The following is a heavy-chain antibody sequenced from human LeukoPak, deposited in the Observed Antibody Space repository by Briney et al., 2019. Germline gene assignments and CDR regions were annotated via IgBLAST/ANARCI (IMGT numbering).Heavy chain of an antibody. J-gene: IGHJ1*01. CDR1: A. CDR2: ISGSGGST. D-gene: IGHD6-13*01. V-gene: IGHV3-23*01. CDR3: AKSFYSSSWYLVKTTTRFGYFQH. Sequence: AMSWXXXXXGKGLEGVSAISGSGGSTYYADSVKGRFTISRDNSKNTLYLQMNSLRAEDTAVYYCAKSFYSSSWYLVKTTTRFGYFQHWGQGTLVTVSS.